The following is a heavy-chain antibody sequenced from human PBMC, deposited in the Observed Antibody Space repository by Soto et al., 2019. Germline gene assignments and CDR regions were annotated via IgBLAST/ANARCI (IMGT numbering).Heavy chain of an antibody. D-gene: IGHD1-1*01. Sequence: QLQMQESGPGLVKPSETLSLTCIVSGGSINNNAYYWNWIRQSPQKGLEWIGSIYYSGTTYYNPSLQSRITISIDTSRNQFSLKLGSVTAAYTAVYFCARRTTSRTNTFDIWGQGTMVIVSS. CDR2: IYYSGTT. J-gene: IGHJ3*02. CDR1: GGSINNNAYY. CDR3: ARRTTSRTNTFDI. V-gene: IGHV4-39*01.